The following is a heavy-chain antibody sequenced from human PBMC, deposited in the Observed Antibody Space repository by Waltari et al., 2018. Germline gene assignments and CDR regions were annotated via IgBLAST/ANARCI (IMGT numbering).Heavy chain of an antibody. J-gene: IGHJ4*02. CDR3: AKEQEVGNDYNEGNDY. CDR1: GFTFSSYG. CDR2: ISYDGSNK. D-gene: IGHD4-4*01. V-gene: IGHV3-30*18. Sequence: QVQLVESGGGVVQPGRSLRLSCAASGFTFSSYGMHWVRQAPGKVLEWVAVISYDGSNKYYADSVKGRFIISRDNSKNTLYLQMNSLRAEDTAVYYCAKEQEVGNDYNEGNDYWGQGTLVTVSS.